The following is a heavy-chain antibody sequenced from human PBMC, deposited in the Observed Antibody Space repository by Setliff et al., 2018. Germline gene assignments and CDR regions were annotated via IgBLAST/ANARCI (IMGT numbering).Heavy chain of an antibody. CDR1: GFTFFSYT. V-gene: IGHV3-23*01. CDR3: AKSSGSSSSTNLEY. Sequence: AGGSLRLSCTTSGFTFFSYTMNWVRQAPGKGLEWVSAITDDGGTTHYAGSVKGRLTIARDNSNSTLYLQMNSLRVEDTALYYCAKSSGSSSSTNLEYLGPGTLVTVSS. CDR2: ITDDGGTT. J-gene: IGHJ4*02. D-gene: IGHD6-6*01.